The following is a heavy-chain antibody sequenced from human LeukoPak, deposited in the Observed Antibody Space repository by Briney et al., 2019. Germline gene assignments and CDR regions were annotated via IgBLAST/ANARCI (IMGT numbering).Heavy chain of an antibody. CDR2: ISYDGSNK. Sequence: GGSLRLSCAASGFTFSSYAMHWVRQAPGKGLEWVAVISYDGSNKYYADSVKGRFTISRDNSKNTLYLQMNSLRAEDTAVYYCARDGENYDFWSGYYRPHGGDNWFDPWGQGTLVTVSS. CDR1: GFTFSSYA. CDR3: ARDGENYDFWSGYYRPHGGDNWFDP. V-gene: IGHV3-30-3*01. D-gene: IGHD3-3*01. J-gene: IGHJ5*02.